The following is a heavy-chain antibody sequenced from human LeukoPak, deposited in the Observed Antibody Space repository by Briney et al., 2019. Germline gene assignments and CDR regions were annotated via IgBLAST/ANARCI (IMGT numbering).Heavy chain of an antibody. J-gene: IGHJ3*02. D-gene: IGHD3-10*01. CDR1: GYTFTIYV. V-gene: IGHV1-18*01. CDR3: ASGLTMVRGVMSDAFDI. Sequence: GASVKLSFKSSGYTFTIYVISLVRQAPGQGLEWMGCISAYNGKTNYAQKLQGRVTMTTDTSTSTAYMELRSLRSDDTAVYYCASGLTMVRGVMSDAFDIWGQGTMVTVSS. CDR2: ISAYNGKT.